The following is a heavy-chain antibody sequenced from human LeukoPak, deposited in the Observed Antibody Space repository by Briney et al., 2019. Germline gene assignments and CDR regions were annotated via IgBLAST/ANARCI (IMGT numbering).Heavy chain of an antibody. CDR1: GFTFSSYW. CDR2: INSDGSST. CDR3: ARDPTDSGSYD. V-gene: IGHV3-74*01. J-gene: IGHJ4*02. Sequence: HPGGSLRLSCAASGFTFSSYWMHWVRQAPGKGLVWVSRINSDGSSTSYADSVKGRFTISRDNAKDTLYLQMNSPRAEDTAVYYCARDPTDSGSYDWGQGTLVTVSS. D-gene: IGHD1-26*01.